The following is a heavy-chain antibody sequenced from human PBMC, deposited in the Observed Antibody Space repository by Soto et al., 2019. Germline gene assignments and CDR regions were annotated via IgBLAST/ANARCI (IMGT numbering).Heavy chain of an antibody. V-gene: IGHV1-24*01. Sequence: ASVKVSCKVSGYTLTELSMHWVRQAPGKGLEWMGGFDPEDGETIYAQKFQGRVTMTEDTSTDTAYMELSSLRSEDTAVYYCATDSTPYYYDSSGFDGFDIWGQGTKVTVSS. D-gene: IGHD3-22*01. CDR2: FDPEDGET. CDR3: ATDSTPYYYDSSGFDGFDI. J-gene: IGHJ3*02. CDR1: GYTLTELS.